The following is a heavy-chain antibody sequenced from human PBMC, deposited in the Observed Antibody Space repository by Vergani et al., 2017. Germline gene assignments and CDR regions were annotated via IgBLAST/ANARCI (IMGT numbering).Heavy chain of an antibody. CDR3: ATGLLLPYCSGGSCYTGLYYYGMDV. V-gene: IGHV3-30*03. J-gene: IGHJ6*02. CDR1: GFTFSSYG. D-gene: IGHD2-15*01. Sequence: QVQLVESGGGVVQPGRSLRLSCAASGFTFSSYGMHWVRQAPGKGLEWVAVISYDGSNKYYADSVKGRFTISRDNSKNTLYLQMNSLRAEDTAVYYCATGLLLPYCSGGSCYTGLYYYGMDVWGQGTTVTVSS. CDR2: ISYDGSNK.